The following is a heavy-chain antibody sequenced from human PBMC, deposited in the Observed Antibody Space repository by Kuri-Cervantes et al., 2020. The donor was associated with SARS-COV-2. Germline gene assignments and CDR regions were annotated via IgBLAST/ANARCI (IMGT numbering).Heavy chain of an antibody. CDR2: INHSGST. CDR3: ARANYDILTGYYFEFDY. D-gene: IGHD3-9*01. V-gene: IGHV4-34*01. J-gene: IGHJ4*02. CDR1: GGSFSGYY. Sequence: GSLRLSCAVYGGSFSGYYWSWIRQPPGKGLEWIGEINHSGSTNYNPSLKSRVTISVDTSKNQFSLKLSSVTAADTAVYYCARANYDILTGYYFEFDYWGQGTLVTVSS.